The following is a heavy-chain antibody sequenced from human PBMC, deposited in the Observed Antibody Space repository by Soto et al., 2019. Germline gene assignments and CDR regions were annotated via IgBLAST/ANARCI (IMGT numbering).Heavy chain of an antibody. J-gene: IGHJ1*01. CDR1: GGTFTSYG. CDR2: VSTYNGYT. V-gene: IGHV1-18*04. CDR3: AIVPYMNGWYGGGY. D-gene: IGHD6-19*01. Sequence: QVQLVQSGAEVKKPGASVRVSCKASGGTFTSYGISWVRQAPGQGLEWMGRVSTYNGYTYYAQKFQDRVTMTADISTTTAFMELRSLRSDDTAVYYCAIVPYMNGWYGGGYWGQGTLVSVSS.